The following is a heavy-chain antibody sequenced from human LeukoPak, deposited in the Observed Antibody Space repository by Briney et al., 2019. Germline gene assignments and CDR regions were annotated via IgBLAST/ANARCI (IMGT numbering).Heavy chain of an antibody. CDR1: GGTFSSYA. D-gene: IGHD6-19*01. CDR3: ARDRSSGWYGTSWFDP. V-gene: IGHV1-18*01. CDR2: ISAYNGNT. Sequence: ASVKVSCKASGGTFSSYAISWVRQAPGQGLEWMGWISAYNGNTNYAQKLQGRVTMTTDTSTSTAYMELRSLRSDDTAVYYCARDRSSGWYGTSWFDPWGQGTLVTVSS. J-gene: IGHJ5*02.